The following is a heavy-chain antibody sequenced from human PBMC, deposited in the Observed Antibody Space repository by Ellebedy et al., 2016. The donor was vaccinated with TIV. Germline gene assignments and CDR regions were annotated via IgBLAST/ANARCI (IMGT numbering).Heavy chain of an antibody. V-gene: IGHV4-59*12. CDR2: IYDSRST. J-gene: IGHJ5*02. CDR3: ARTVVAANNWFDP. Sequence: MPSETLSLTCSVSGGSISSYYWSWIRQPPGKGLEWIGYIYDSRSTKYTPSLKSRVTMAVDTSKNQFSLKLSSVTAADTAVYYCARTVVAANNWFDPWGQGTLVTVSS. D-gene: IGHD2-15*01. CDR1: GGSISSYY.